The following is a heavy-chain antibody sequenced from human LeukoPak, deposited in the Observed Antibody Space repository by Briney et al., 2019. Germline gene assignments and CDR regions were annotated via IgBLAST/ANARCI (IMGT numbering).Heavy chain of an antibody. CDR2: IYYSGST. CDR1: GGSISSYY. V-gene: IGHV4-59*08. J-gene: IGHJ4*02. D-gene: IGHD3-16*01. Sequence: SETLSLTCTVSGGSISSYYWSWIRQPPGKGLEWIGYIYYSGSTNYNPSLKSRVTISVDTSKNQFSLKLSSVTAADTAVYYCARRAALGGLYYFDYWGQGTLVTVSS. CDR3: ARRAALGGLYYFDY.